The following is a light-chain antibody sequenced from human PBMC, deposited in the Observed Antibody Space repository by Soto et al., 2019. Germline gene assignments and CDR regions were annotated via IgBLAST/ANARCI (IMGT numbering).Light chain of an antibody. CDR3: QQSYSTPMA. V-gene: IGKV1-39*01. CDR2: AAS. J-gene: IGKJ1*01. Sequence: PSSLSASVGDRVTITCRASQSISSYLNWYQQKPGKAPKLLSYAASSLQSGVPSRFSGSGSGTDFTLTISSLKPEDFETYYCQQSYSTPMAFGQGTKVDIK. CDR1: QSISSY.